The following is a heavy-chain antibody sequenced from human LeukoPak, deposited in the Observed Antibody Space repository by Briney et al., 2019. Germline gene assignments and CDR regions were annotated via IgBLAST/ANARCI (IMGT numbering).Heavy chain of an antibody. J-gene: IGHJ3*02. CDR2: IRSKANSYAT. Sequence: TGGSLRLSCAASGFTFSGSAMHWVRQASGKGLEWVGRIRSKANSYATAYAASVKGRFTISRDDSKYTAYLQMNSLKTEDTAVYYRTRRYLLAAFDIWGQGTMVTVSS. D-gene: IGHD2-21*01. V-gene: IGHV3-73*01. CDR3: TRRYLLAAFDI. CDR1: GFTFSGSA.